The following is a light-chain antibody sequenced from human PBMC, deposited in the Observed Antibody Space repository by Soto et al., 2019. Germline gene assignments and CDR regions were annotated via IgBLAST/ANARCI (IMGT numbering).Light chain of an antibody. Sequence: DIQMTQSPSSLSASVGDRVTITCRASQGLCTYLAWYQHKPGKVPNVLIYAASTLQSGVPSRFSGSGSGTDFTLTISSLQPEDVATCYCQQYNRAPWTFGQGTKVEIK. CDR1: QGLCTY. V-gene: IGKV1-27*01. CDR2: AAS. CDR3: QQYNRAPWT. J-gene: IGKJ1*01.